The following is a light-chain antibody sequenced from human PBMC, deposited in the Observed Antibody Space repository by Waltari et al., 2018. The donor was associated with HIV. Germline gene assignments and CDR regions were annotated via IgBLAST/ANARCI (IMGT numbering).Light chain of an antibody. J-gene: IGLJ3*02. CDR1: SSNIGSNT. CDR3: AAWDDSLNGWV. V-gene: IGLV1-44*01. CDR2: SNN. Sequence: QSVLTQQPSASGTPGQRVTISCSGSSSNIGSNTVNWFQQLPGTAPKLLIYSNNQRPAGVPDRFSGSKSGTSASLAISGLQSEDEADYYCAAWDDSLNGWVFGGGTNLTVL.